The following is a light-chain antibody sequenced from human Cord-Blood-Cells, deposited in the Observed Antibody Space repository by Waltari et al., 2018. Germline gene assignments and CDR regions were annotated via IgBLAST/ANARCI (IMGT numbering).Light chain of an antibody. J-gene: IGKJ4*01. Sequence: EIVLTQSPATLSLSPGERATLSCRAGQSVSSYLAWYQQKPGQAPRLLIYDASNRATDIPARFSGSGSGTDFTLTISSREPEDFAVYYWQQRSNWPLTFGGGTKVEIK. CDR3: QQRSNWPLT. CDR1: QSVSSY. CDR2: DAS. V-gene: IGKV3-11*01.